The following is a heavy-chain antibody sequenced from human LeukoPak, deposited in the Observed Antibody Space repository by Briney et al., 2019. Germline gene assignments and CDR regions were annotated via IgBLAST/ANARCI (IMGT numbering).Heavy chain of an antibody. D-gene: IGHD2-2*01. CDR2: ISYDGSNK. CDR3: AKVEVVVVVPAAIRPDYYYGMDV. J-gene: IGHJ6*02. Sequence: GGSLRLFCAASGFTFSSYGMHWVRQAPGKGLEWVAVISYDGSNKYYADSVKGRFTISRDNSKNTLYLQMNSLRAEDTAVYYCAKVEVVVVVPAAIRPDYYYGMDVWGQGTTVTVSS. V-gene: IGHV3-30*18. CDR1: GFTFSSYG.